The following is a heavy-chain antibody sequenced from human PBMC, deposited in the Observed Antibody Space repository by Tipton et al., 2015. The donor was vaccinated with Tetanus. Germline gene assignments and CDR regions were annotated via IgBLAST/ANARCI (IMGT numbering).Heavy chain of an antibody. CDR1: GGTFTNYA. Sequence: QSGPEVKKPGSSVKVSCKASGGTFTNYALSWVRQAPGQGLEWVGGITPIFGTTNSAPKFQGRVTITADESTNTAYMELSSLRSDDSAVYYCAGAPNRISRAYDYWGQGNQIIVSS. J-gene: IGHJ4*02. CDR2: ITPIFGTT. CDR3: AGAPNRISRAYDY. V-gene: IGHV1-69*01. D-gene: IGHD1-14*01.